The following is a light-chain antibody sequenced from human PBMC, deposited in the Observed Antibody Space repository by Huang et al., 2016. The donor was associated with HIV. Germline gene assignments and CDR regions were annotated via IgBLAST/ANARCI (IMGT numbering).Light chain of an antibody. CDR2: DAS. CDR3: QQYNNWLFT. Sequence: EIVMTQSPATLSVSPGERATLSCRSSQSVSSNLAWYQQKPGPCPRLHIYDASTRATGIPSRFSGSGSVTEFTLTLSSLQSEDFAVYYCQQYNNWLFTFGQGTRLEIK. V-gene: IGKV3-15*01. J-gene: IGKJ5*01. CDR1: QSVSSN.